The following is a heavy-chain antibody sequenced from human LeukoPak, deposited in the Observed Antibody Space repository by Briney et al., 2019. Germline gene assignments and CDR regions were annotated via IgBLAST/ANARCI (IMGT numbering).Heavy chain of an antibody. D-gene: IGHD3-22*01. J-gene: IGHJ4*02. Sequence: GASMKVSCNTSGYTFTDYYIHWVRQAPGQGLEWMGWINPKSGVTNYAQKFQGRVTLTSDTSVSTAYMDLSGLASGDTAVYYCARALGNYYDSTVYQAYWGQGQLVAVSS. V-gene: IGHV1-2*02. CDR2: INPKSGVT. CDR3: ARALGNYYDSTVYQAY. CDR1: GYTFTDYY.